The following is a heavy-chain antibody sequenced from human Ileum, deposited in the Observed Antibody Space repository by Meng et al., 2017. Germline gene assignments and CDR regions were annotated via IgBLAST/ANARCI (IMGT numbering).Heavy chain of an antibody. D-gene: IGHD2-8*01. CDR3: ARVSSMIMVYGGSYFDY. Sequence: LHPLGAALLKPSWTLSHTCVAYCGSFSGYYWRWMRQPPGKGPEWIGEINHIGSTNYNPSLNSRVTISVDTSKNQFSLKLSSVTAADTAVYYCARVSSMIMVYGGSYFDYWGQGTLVTVSS. J-gene: IGHJ4*02. CDR1: CGSFSGYY. CDR2: INHIGST. V-gene: IGHV4-34*01.